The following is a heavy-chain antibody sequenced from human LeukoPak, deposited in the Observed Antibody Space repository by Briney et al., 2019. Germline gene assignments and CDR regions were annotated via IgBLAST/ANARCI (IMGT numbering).Heavy chain of an antibody. V-gene: IGHV3-7*01. CDR1: GFTFSSYW. Sequence: GGSLRLSCAASGFTFSSYWMSWVRQAPGKVLEWVANIKQDGSEKYYVDSVKGRFTISRDNAKNSLYLQMNSLRAEDTAVYYCARDVVAAAGCIDYWGQGTLVTVSS. CDR3: ARDVVAAAGCIDY. D-gene: IGHD6-13*01. CDR2: IKQDGSEK. J-gene: IGHJ4*02.